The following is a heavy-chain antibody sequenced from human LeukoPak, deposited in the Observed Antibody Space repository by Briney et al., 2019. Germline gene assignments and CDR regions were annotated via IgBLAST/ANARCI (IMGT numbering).Heavy chain of an antibody. CDR2: INHSGST. CDR1: GGSISSYY. D-gene: IGHD3-3*01. J-gene: IGHJ4*02. CDR3: ARGIRTRTYYDFWSGYYTLDY. Sequence: SETLSLTCTVSGGSISSYYWSWIRQPPGQGLEWIGEINHSGSTNYNPSLKSRVTISVDTSKNQFSLKLSSVTAADTAVYYCARGIRTRTYYDFWSGYYTLDYWGQGTLVTVSS. V-gene: IGHV4-34*01.